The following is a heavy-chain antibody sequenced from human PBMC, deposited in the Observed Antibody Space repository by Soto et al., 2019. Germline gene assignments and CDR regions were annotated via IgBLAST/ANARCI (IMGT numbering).Heavy chain of an antibody. Sequence: PSETLSLTCAVSGDSISSGYFWGWIRQPPGKGLEWIGSIYHSGTTYYNPSLKSRVTITVDTSKNQISLKVTSVTAADTAVYYCARDRSGYYWFDAWGQGTLVTVSS. D-gene: IGHD3-3*01. CDR3: ARDRSGYYWFDA. J-gene: IGHJ5*02. V-gene: IGHV4-38-2*02. CDR2: IYHSGTT. CDR1: GDSISSGYF.